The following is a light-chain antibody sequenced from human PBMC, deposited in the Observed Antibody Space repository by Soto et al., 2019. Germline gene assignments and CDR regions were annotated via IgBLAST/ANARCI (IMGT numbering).Light chain of an antibody. Sequence: EIVLTQSPGTLSLSPGERATLSCRASQSVNSNYLAWYQQKPGQVPRPLIYGASIRAAGVPARLSGSGSGTDVTLTNSRLEPEDYAVYYCQQYGTSPHTFVQGTKLEIK. CDR2: GAS. J-gene: IGKJ2*01. CDR1: QSVNSNY. V-gene: IGKV3-20*01. CDR3: QQYGTSPHT.